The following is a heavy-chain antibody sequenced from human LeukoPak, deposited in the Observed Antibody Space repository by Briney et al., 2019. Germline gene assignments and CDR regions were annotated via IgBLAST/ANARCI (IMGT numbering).Heavy chain of an antibody. J-gene: IGHJ4*02. V-gene: IGHV1-69*04. CDR2: IIPILGIA. D-gene: IGHD3-22*01. Sequence: ASVKVSCKASGGTFSSYAISWVRQAPGQGLEWMGRIIPILGIANYAQKFQGRVTITADKSTGTAYMELSSLRSEDTAVYYCARGTNYYDSSGYYHYWGQGTLVTVSS. CDR3: ARGTNYYDSSGYYHY. CDR1: GGTFSSYA.